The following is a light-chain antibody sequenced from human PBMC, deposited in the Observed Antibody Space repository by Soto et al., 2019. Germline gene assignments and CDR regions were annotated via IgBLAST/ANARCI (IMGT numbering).Light chain of an antibody. V-gene: IGLV2-23*01. CDR3: CLSAGSSTLV. J-gene: IGLJ2*01. CDR1: TSDVGSYNL. CDR2: EGS. Sequence: QSALTQPASVSGSPGQSITISCTGTTSDVGSYNLVSWYQQHPGKAPKLMIYEGSKRPSGVSNRFSGSKSGNTASLTISGLQAEDEADYYRCLSAGSSTLVFGGGTKLIVL.